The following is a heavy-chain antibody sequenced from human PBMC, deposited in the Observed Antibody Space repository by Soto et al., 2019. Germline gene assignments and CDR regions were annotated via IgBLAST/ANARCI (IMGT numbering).Heavy chain of an antibody. J-gene: IGHJ5*02. D-gene: IGHD5-12*01. V-gene: IGHV1-18*01. CDR2: ISTYIGDT. CDR3: ARHHGPTTSENWFDP. CDR1: GYTFFTYD. Sequence: QVHLVQSGVEVKTPGASVKVSCQASGYTFFTYDISWVRQAPGQGLEWMGWISTYIGDTKYAQTFQGRVTMTTDTSTTTAYLELRSLRSADTALYYCARHHGPTTSENWFDPWGQGTLVTVSS.